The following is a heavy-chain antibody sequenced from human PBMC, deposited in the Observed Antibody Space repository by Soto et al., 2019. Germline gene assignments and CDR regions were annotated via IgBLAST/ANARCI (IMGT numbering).Heavy chain of an antibody. CDR3: ARARYCSGGSCDSFGYYYYYYGMDV. D-gene: IGHD2-15*01. CDR2: ISYDGSNK. J-gene: IGHJ6*02. Sequence: QVQLVESGGGVVQPGRSLRLSCAASGFTFSSYAMHWVRQAPGKGLEWVAVISYDGSNKYYADSVKGRFTISRDNSKNTLYLQMNSLRAEDTAVYYCARARYCSGGSCDSFGYYYYYYGMDVWGQGTTVTVSS. CDR1: GFTFSSYA. V-gene: IGHV3-30-3*01.